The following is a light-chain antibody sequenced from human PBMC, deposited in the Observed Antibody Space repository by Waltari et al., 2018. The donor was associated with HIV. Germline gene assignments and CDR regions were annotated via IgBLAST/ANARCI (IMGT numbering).Light chain of an antibody. Sequence: DIQMTQSPSSLSASVGDRVTITSRSSQSISTYLNWYQQRPGKAPKLLIYGAFALQSGVPSGFSGSGSGTDFTLTITSLQPEDFATYYCQQTFRIPLTFGGGTKV. CDR1: QSISTY. CDR3: QQTFRIPLT. CDR2: GAF. J-gene: IGKJ4*01. V-gene: IGKV1-39*01.